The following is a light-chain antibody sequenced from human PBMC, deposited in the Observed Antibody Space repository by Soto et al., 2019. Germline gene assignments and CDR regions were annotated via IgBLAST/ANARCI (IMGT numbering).Light chain of an antibody. J-gene: IGLJ2*01. Sequence: QSVLTQPPSVSGAPGQRVTISCTGISSDIGAGYDVHWYQQLPGTAPKLLIYDNNDRPSGVPDRFSGSKSGTSASLAITGLQAEDEADYYCQSYDSNLSGSHVVFGGGTQLTVL. CDR2: DNN. V-gene: IGLV1-40*01. CDR3: QSYDSNLSGSHVV. CDR1: SSDIGAGYD.